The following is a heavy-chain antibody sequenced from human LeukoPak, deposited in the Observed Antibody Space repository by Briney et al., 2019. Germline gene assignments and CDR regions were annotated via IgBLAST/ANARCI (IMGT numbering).Heavy chain of an antibody. V-gene: IGHV3-48*03. CDR1: GLTFSSHE. CDR2: ISRSGSTI. CDR3: AKDLLWFGELLYSFDY. Sequence: GGSLRLSCAASGLTFSSHEMNWVRQAPGKGLEWVSYISRSGSTIYYAHSVKGRFTISRDNSKNTLYLQMNSLRAEDTAVYYCAKDLLWFGELLYSFDYWGQGTLVTVSS. D-gene: IGHD3-10*01. J-gene: IGHJ4*02.